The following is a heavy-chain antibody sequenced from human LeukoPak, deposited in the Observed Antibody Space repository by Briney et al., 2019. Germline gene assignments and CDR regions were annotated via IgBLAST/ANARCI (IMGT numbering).Heavy chain of an antibody. V-gene: IGHV4-31*03. D-gene: IGHD5-18*01. Sequence: SETLSLTCTVSGGSISSGGYYWSWIRQHPGKGLEWIGYIYYSGSTYYNPSLKGRVTISVDTSKNQFSLKLSSVTAADTAVYYCARQDTAMVGDLNWFDPWGQGTLVTVSS. CDR1: GGSISSGGYY. J-gene: IGHJ5*02. CDR2: IYYSGST. CDR3: ARQDTAMVGDLNWFDP.